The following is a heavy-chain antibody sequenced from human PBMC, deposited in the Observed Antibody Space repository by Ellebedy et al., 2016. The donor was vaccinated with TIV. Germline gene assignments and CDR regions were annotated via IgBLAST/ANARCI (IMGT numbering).Heavy chain of an antibody. D-gene: IGHD2-2*01. CDR2: ISYNGLNA. CDR1: GFGFSDAA. CDR3: ARLVIYMDV. V-gene: IGHV3-23*01. Sequence: GESLKISXAASGFGFSDAAMNWVRQAPGKGLEWLSLISYNGLNAYYADSVKGRFTISRDNSKSTLYLQMNSLKDEDTAVYYCARLVIYMDVWGKGTTVTVSS. J-gene: IGHJ6*03.